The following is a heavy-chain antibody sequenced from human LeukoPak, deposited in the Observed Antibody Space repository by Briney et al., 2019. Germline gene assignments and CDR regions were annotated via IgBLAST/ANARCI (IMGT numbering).Heavy chain of an antibody. CDR1: GFTFSSHS. CDR2: ISSSSSYI. Sequence: GGSLRLSCAASGFTFSSHSMNWVRQAPGKGLEWVSSISSSSSYIYYADSVKGRFTISRDNAKNSLYLQMNSLRAEDTAVYYCARDLGNAHDYWGQGTLVTVSS. J-gene: IGHJ4*02. D-gene: IGHD3-16*01. CDR3: ARDLGNAHDY. V-gene: IGHV3-21*01.